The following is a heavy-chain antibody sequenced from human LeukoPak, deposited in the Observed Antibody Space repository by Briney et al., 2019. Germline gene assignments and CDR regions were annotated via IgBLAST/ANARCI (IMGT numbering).Heavy chain of an antibody. Sequence: GASVKVSCKASGYTFTSYAMHWVRQAPGQRLEWMGWINAGNGNTKYSQKFQGRVTITRDTSASTAYMELSSLRSEDTAVYYCARVLTAMVWPNDAFDIWGQGTMVTVSS. CDR3: ARVLTAMVWPNDAFDI. D-gene: IGHD5-18*01. J-gene: IGHJ3*02. CDR1: GYTFTSYA. V-gene: IGHV1-3*01. CDR2: INAGNGNT.